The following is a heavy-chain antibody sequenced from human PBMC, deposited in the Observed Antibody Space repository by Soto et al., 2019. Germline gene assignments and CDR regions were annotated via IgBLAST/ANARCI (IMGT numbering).Heavy chain of an antibody. J-gene: IGHJ4*02. CDR3: ARGPEGRFLEWLPFDY. V-gene: IGHV1-18*01. Sequence: QVQLVQSGAEVKKPGASVKVSCKASGYTFTSYGISWVRQAPGQGLEWMGWISAYNGNTNYAQKHQGRVTMTTDTSTSTAYMELRGLRSDDTAVYYCARGPEGRFLEWLPFDYWGQGTLVTVSS. CDR1: GYTFTSYG. CDR2: ISAYNGNT. D-gene: IGHD3-3*01.